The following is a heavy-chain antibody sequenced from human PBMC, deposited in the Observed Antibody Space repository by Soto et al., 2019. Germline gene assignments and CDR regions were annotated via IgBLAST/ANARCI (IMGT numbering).Heavy chain of an antibody. D-gene: IGHD1-7*01. Sequence: GGSLRLSCAASGFTFTIYAMSWVRQAPGKGLEWVSAISGSGGSTHYADSVKGRFTISRDNSKNTLYLQMNSLRAEDTAVYYCAKDKLGTTWFDPWGQGTLVTVSS. V-gene: IGHV3-23*01. CDR3: AKDKLGTTWFDP. CDR2: ISGSGGST. J-gene: IGHJ5*02. CDR1: GFTFTIYA.